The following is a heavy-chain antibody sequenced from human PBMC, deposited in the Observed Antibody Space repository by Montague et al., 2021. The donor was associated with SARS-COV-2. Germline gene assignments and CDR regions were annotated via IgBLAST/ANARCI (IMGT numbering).Heavy chain of an antibody. Sequence: SETLSLTCAVHGGSFSTYSWNWIRQPPGKGPEWIGEIHHGGSTNYNPSLKSRVTISADTSKNQSSLKLTSVAAADTAVYYCARLGDGVVPSPILGVGPYYSYYYMDVWGKGTTVTVSS. J-gene: IGHJ6*03. CDR2: IHHGGST. D-gene: IGHD3-10*01. CDR3: ARLGDGVVPSPILGVGPYYSYYYMDV. V-gene: IGHV4-34*01. CDR1: GGSFSTYS.